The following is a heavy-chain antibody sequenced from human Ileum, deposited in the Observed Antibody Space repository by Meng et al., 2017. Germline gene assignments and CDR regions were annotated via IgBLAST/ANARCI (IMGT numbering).Heavy chain of an antibody. J-gene: IGHJ4*03. V-gene: IGHV4-39*01. CDR1: GGSISSGEYC. CDR3: ARHGHFTPDKYYFDS. CDR2: VYFTGYT. Sequence: QVQLQQWGAGLLKPSETLSPICTFSGGSISSGEYCWGWIRQPPGKGLEWIGSVYFTGYTYYSPSLMSRVTISVETSKNQFSLRLTSVTAADTGLYLCARHGHFTPDKYYFDSWGQGTLVTVSS. D-gene: IGHD3-3*02.